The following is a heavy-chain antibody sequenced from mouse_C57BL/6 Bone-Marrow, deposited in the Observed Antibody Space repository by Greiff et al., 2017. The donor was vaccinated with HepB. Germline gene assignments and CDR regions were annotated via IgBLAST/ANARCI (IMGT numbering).Heavy chain of an antibody. CDR2: ISSGGSYT. CDR1: GFTFSSYG. V-gene: IGHV5-6*01. Sequence: VQLQESGGDLVKPGGSLKLSCAASGFTFSSYGMSWVRQTPDKRLEWVATISSGGSYTYYPDSVKGRFTISRDNAKNTLYLQMSSLKSEDTAMYYCARQGYYDYDEAWFAYWGQGTLVTVSA. D-gene: IGHD2-4*01. CDR3: ARQGYYDYDEAWFAY. J-gene: IGHJ3*01.